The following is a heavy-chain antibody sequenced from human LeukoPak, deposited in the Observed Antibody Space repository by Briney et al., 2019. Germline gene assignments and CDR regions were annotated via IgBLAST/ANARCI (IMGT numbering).Heavy chain of an antibody. V-gene: IGHV3-48*01. D-gene: IGHD6-13*01. CDR1: GFTFSSYS. CDR3: ASQLGDASDI. CDR2: ISSSSSTI. J-gene: IGHJ3*02. Sequence: PGGSLRLSCAASGFTFSSYSMNWVRRAPGKGLEWVSYISSSSSTIYYADSVKGRFTISRDNGKNSLYLQMNSLRAEDTAVYYCASQLGDASDIWGQGTMVTVSS.